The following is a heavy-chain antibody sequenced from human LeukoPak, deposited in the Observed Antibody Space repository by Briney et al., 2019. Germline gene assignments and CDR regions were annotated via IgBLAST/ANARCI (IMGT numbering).Heavy chain of an antibody. CDR2: ISGSGGST. CDR3: AKEPYYYDSSGYLFLGTFDC. J-gene: IGHJ4*02. Sequence: GGSLRLSCAASGFTFSSYAMSWVRHAPGKGLEWVSAISGSGGSTYYADSVKGRFTISRDNSKNTLYLQMNSLRAEDTAVYYCAKEPYYYDSSGYLFLGTFDCWGQGTLVTVSS. D-gene: IGHD3-22*01. CDR1: GFTFSSYA. V-gene: IGHV3-23*01.